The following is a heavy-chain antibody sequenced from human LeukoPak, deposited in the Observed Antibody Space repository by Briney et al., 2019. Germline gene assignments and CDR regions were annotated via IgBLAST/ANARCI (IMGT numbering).Heavy chain of an antibody. V-gene: IGHV3-7*01. CDR1: GFTFTNYW. CDR3: ARSLIEVAATVRPYYYYYMDV. J-gene: IGHJ6*03. D-gene: IGHD2-15*01. Sequence: GGSLRLSCVASGFTFTNYWMTWVRQAPGKGLEWVANMKQDGREKYYVDSVKGRFTISRDNAKNSLYLQMNSLRAEDTAVYYCARSLIEVAATVRPYYYYYMDVWGKGTTVTISS. CDR2: MKQDGREK.